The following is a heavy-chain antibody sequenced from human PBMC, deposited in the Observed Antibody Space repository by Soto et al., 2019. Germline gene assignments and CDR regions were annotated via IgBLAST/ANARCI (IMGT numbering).Heavy chain of an antibody. V-gene: IGHV1-8*01. CDR3: ARGRAYIYDILTGYSLDYYYGMDV. D-gene: IGHD3-9*01. Sequence: ASVKVSCKASGYTFTSYDINWVRQATGQGLEWMGWMNPNSGNTGYAQKFQGRVTMTRNTSISTAYMELSSLRSEDTAVYYCARGRAYIYDILTGYSLDYYYGMDVWGQGTTVTVS. CDR2: MNPNSGNT. J-gene: IGHJ6*02. CDR1: GYTFTSYD.